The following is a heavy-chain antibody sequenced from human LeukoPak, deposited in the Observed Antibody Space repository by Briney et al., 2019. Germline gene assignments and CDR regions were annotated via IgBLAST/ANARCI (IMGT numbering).Heavy chain of an antibody. CDR3: ARDTPQHLKRFDH. CDR2: INTYNGNT. CDR1: GYTLNKFG. J-gene: IGHJ4*02. V-gene: IGHV1-18*01. Sequence: GASVKVSCKASGYTLNKFGMSWVRQAPGQGLEWLGWINTYNGNTKLGEKFQGRVTMTTDTSTSTVYMELTSLRTDDTAVYFCARDTPQHLKRFDHWGQGTLVTVSS. D-gene: IGHD6-13*01.